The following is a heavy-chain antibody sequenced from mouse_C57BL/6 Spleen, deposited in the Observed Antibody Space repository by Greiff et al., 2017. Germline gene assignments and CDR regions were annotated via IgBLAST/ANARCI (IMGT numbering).Heavy chain of an antibody. J-gene: IGHJ1*03. CDR2: INPYNGGT. D-gene: IGHD1-3*01. Sequence: EVQLQQSGPVLVKPGASVKMSCKASGYTFTDYYMNWVKQSHGKSLEWIGVINPYNGGTSYNQKFKGKATLTVDKSSSTAYMELNSLTSEDSAVYYCARRTKAYWYFDVWGTGTTVTVSS. CDR1: GYTFTDYY. CDR3: ARRTKAYWYFDV. V-gene: IGHV1-19*01.